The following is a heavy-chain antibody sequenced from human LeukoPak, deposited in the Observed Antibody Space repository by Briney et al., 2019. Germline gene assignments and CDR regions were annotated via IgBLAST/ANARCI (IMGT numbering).Heavy chain of an antibody. D-gene: IGHD3-10*01. CDR3: ARIRGSGSYYSDSWFDP. CDR1: GGSISSTNW. V-gene: IGHV4-4*02. CDR2: SSYSGST. J-gene: IGHJ5*02. Sequence: SGTLSLTCSVSGGSISSTNWWSWVRQPPGKGLEWIGESSYSGSTNYNPSLKSRVTISVDTSRNQFSLNLSSVTAADTAVYYCARIRGSGSYYSDSWFDPWGQGTLVTVSS.